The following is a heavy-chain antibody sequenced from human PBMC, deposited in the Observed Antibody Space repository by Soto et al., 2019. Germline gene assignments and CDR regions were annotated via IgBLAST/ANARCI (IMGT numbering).Heavy chain of an antibody. V-gene: IGHV4-59*01. J-gene: IGHJ4*02. CDR1: GASINNYY. CDR3: ARENGGSQPRHFDF. CDR2: VSYSGTT. Sequence: SETLSLTCTVSGASINNYYWSWIRQPPGKGLEWIAYVSYSGTTNYNPSLKSRVTISIDSSKNQLSLKLSSVTAEDTAVFYCARENGGSQPRHFDFWGQGTLVTVSS. D-gene: IGHD1-26*01.